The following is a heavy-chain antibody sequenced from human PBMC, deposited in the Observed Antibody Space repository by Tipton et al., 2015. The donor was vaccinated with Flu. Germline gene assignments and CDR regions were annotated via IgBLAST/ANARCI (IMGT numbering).Heavy chain of an antibody. J-gene: IGHJ4*02. CDR1: GGSFSGYY. CDR2: INHSGST. D-gene: IGHD3-10*01. CDR3: ARGLYGSGSYQRRYFDS. Sequence: TLSLTCAAYGGSFSGYYWNWIRQPPGKGLEWIGEINHSGSTNYNPSLKSRVTISVDTSKNQFSLKLSSVTAADTAVYYCARGLYGSGSYQRRYFDSWGQGTLVTVSS. V-gene: IGHV4-34*01.